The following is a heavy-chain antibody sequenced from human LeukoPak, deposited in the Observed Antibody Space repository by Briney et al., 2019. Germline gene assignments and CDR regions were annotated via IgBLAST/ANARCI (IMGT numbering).Heavy chain of an antibody. D-gene: IGHD4-23*01. CDR3: AKDTGGNGAYFYAMDV. Sequence: GGALRLCCGGPGFAFHNYAMHWVRRPPAKGLEWVSAINWNSDTKADADHVKGRFTLSRDRARNSLYLQMDSLRPDDTALYYCAKDTGGNGAYFYAMDVWAQGTSVTVSS. CDR2: INWNSDTK. J-gene: IGHJ6*02. CDR1: GFAFHNYA. V-gene: IGHV3-9*01.